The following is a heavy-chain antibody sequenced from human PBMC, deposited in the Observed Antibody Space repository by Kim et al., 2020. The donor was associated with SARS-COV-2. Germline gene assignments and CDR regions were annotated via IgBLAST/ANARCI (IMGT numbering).Heavy chain of an antibody. V-gene: IGHV1-3*01. CDR2: INAGNGNT. D-gene: IGHD3-22*01. J-gene: IGHJ6*02. Sequence: ASVKVSCKASGYTFTIYAMHWVRQAPGQRLEWMGWINAGNGNTKYSQKFQGRVTITRDTSASTAYMELSSLRSEDTAVYYCARSAYYYDSSGPYGYGMDVWAKGPRSPSP. CDR3: ARSAYYYDSSGPYGYGMDV. CDR1: GYTFTIYA.